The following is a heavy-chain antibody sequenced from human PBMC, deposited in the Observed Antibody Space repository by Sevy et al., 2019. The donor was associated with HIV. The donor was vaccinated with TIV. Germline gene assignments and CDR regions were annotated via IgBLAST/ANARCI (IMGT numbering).Heavy chain of an antibody. CDR1: GFTFSSYG. Sequence: GGSLRLSCAASGFTFSSYGMHWVRQAPGKGLEWVAVISYDGSKKYYADSVKGRFTISRDNSKNTLYLQMNSLRAEDTAVYYCAKDPLAYCGGDCYSAHFQHWGQGTLVTVSS. V-gene: IGHV3-30*18. CDR2: ISYDGSKK. CDR3: AKDPLAYCGGDCYSAHFQH. D-gene: IGHD2-21*01. J-gene: IGHJ1*01.